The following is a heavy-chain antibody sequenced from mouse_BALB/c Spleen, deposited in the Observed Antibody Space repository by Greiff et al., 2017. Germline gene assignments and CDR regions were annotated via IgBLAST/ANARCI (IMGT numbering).Heavy chain of an antibody. V-gene: IGHV5-6-5*01. CDR1: GFTFSSYA. D-gene: IGHD1-2*01. CDR3: APYYYGYGY. J-gene: IGHJ2*01. Sequence: EVQLVESGGGLVKPGGSLKLSCAASGFTFSSYAMSWVRQTPEKRLEWVAPISSGGSTYYPDSVKGRFTISRDNARNSLYLQMSRMRSEDTAMYYCAPYYYGYGYWGEGTTLTVSS. CDR2: ISSGGST.